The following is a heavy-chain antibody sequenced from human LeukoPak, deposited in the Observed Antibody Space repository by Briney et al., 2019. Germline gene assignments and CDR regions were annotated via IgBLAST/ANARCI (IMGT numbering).Heavy chain of an antibody. D-gene: IGHD3-16*01. Sequence: PGRSLRLSCAASGFTFSSYAMHWVRQAPGKGLEWVAVISYDGSNKYYADSVKGRFTISRDNSKNTLYLQMNSLRAEDTAVYYCARSRAAYYDYVWGSSPDYWGQGTLVTVSS. CDR3: ARSRAAYYDYVWGSSPDY. V-gene: IGHV3-30*04. CDR1: GFTFSSYA. J-gene: IGHJ4*02. CDR2: ISYDGSNK.